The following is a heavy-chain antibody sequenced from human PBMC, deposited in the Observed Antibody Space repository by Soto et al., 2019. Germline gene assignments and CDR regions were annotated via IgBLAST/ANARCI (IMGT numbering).Heavy chain of an antibody. J-gene: IGHJ4*02. CDR3: AKGSLSSWYGY. CDR2: ISGSGGST. CDR1: GFTFSSYA. Sequence: EVQLLESGGGLVQPGGSLRLSCAASGFTFSSYAMSWVRQAPGTGLECVSAISGSGGSTYYADSVKGRFTISRDNSKNTLYLQMNSLRAEDTAVYYCAKGSLSSWYGYWGQGTLVTVSS. V-gene: IGHV3-23*01. D-gene: IGHD6-13*01.